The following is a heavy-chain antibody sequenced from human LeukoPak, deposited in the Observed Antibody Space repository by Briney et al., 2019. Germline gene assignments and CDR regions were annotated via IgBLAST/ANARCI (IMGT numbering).Heavy chain of an antibody. CDR1: GGSISSYY. CDR2: IYYSGST. V-gene: IGHV4-59*01. CDR3: ARRHSSSWTYGMDV. Sequence: SETLSLTCTVSGGSISSYYWSWIRQPPGKGLEWIGYIYYSGSTNYNPSLKSRVTISVDTSKNQFSLKLSSVTAADTAVYYCARRHSSSWTYGMDVWGQGTTVTVSS. J-gene: IGHJ6*02. D-gene: IGHD6-13*01.